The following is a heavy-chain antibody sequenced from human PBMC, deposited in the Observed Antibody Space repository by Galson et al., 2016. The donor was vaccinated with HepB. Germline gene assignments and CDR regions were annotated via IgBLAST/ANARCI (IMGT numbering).Heavy chain of an antibody. Sequence: SVKVSCKASGYTFTNYAMHWVRQAPGQRLEWMGGIIPIFVAANYAPKFQDRVTIIADESTSTVYMELRSLKSDDTAVYYCAREDSSGWTGTKWFDSWGPGTLVTVSS. V-gene: IGHV1-69*13. CDR3: AREDSSGWTGTKWFDS. D-gene: IGHD6-19*01. CDR2: IIPIFVAA. J-gene: IGHJ5*01. CDR1: GYTFTNYA.